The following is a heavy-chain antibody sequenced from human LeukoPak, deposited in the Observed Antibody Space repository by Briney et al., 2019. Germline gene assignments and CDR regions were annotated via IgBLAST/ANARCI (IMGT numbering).Heavy chain of an antibody. CDR1: GGTFSSYS. V-gene: IGHV3-21*01. D-gene: IGHD6-19*01. CDR3: ARETIAVAGTSDY. J-gene: IGHJ4*02. CDR2: ISSSSSYI. Sequence: SCKASGGTFSSYSMNWVRQAPGKGLEWVSSISSSSSYIYYADSVKGRFTISRDNAKNSLYLQMNSLRAEDTAVYYCARETIAVAGTSDYWGQGTLVTVSS.